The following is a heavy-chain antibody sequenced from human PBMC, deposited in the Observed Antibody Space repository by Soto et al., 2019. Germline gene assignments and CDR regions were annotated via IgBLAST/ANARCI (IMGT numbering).Heavy chain of an antibody. CDR1: GFTVSSNY. V-gene: IGHV3-53*01. D-gene: IGHD6-19*01. Sequence: EVQLVESGGGLIQPGGSLRISCAASGFTVSSNYMSWVRQAPGKGLEWVSAIYSVGSTYYADSVKGRFTISRDNPKNTLYLQMNSLIAEDTAVYYGARGSGYSSGWYPSRRYYYYGMDVWGQGTTVTVSS. CDR2: IYSVGST. CDR3: ARGSGYSSGWYPSRRYYYYGMDV. J-gene: IGHJ6*02.